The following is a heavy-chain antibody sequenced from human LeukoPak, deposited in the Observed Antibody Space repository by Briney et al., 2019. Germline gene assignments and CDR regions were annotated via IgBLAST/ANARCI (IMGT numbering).Heavy chain of an antibody. CDR1: GGSVSTYY. J-gene: IGHJ6*03. V-gene: IGHV4-59*02. CDR2: ISCRGST. Sequence: SETLSLTCSVSGGSVSTYYWSWIRQPPGKGLEWIGYISCRGSTSNNPSLKSRVTTSVDTSQNQFSLKLSSVTAADMAVYYCARLGRGIYYYMDVWGNGTTVTVS. CDR3: ARLGRGIYYYMDV.